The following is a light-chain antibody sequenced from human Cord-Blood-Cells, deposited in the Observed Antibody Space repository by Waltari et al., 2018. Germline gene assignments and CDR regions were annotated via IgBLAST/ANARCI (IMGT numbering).Light chain of an antibody. J-gene: IGLJ3*02. CDR2: DVS. CDR1: SNDVGGYNY. CDR3: SSYTSSSTWV. Sequence: QSALTQPASVSGSPGQSITISCPGTSNDVGGYNYVSWYQQHPGKAPKLMIYDVSNRPSGVSNRFSGSKSGNTASLTISGLQAEDEADYYCSSYTSSSTWVFGGGTKLTVL. V-gene: IGLV2-14*01.